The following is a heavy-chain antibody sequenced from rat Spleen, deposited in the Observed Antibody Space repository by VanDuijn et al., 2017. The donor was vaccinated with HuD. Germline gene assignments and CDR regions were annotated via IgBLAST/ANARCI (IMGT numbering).Heavy chain of an antibody. J-gene: IGHJ2*01. V-gene: IGHV3-1*01. Sequence: EVQLQESGPGLVKPSQSLSLTCSVTGYSITSSYRWNWIRKFPGNKMEWMGYISYSGSPSYNPSLKSRVSITRDTSKNQFFLQLNSVTTEDTATYYCATLGLGYYFDYWGQGVMVTVSS. CDR1: GYSITSSY. CDR2: ISYSGSP. CDR3: ATLGLGYYFDY. D-gene: IGHD4-6*01.